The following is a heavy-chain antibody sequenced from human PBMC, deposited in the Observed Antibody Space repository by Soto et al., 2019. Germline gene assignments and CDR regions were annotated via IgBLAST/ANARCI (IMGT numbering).Heavy chain of an antibody. D-gene: IGHD6-13*01. CDR1: SGSFSVYS. Sequence: SESLSLACADYSGSFSVYSWSWIRQPPGEGPEWIRHINHSGMTHYNPSLESRVSMSVDSSKNQFSLKLNSVTAADTAVYYCARENDPWAAIPVRKLKTSWWFDPWGQETLVTVSS. J-gene: IGHJ5*02. V-gene: IGHV4-34*01. CDR2: INHSGMT. CDR3: ARENDPWAAIPVRKLKTSWWFDP.